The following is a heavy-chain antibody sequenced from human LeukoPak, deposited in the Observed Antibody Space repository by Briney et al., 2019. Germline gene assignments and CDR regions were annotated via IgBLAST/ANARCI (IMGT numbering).Heavy chain of an antibody. CDR2: IKSKTDGGTT. CDR1: GFTFGNAW. CDR3: TTAFYGSGSYHY. J-gene: IGHJ4*02. Sequence: PGGSLRLSCAASGFTFGNAWMSWVRQAPGKGLEWVGRIKSKTDGGTTDYAAPVKGRFTISRDDSKNTLYLQMNSLKTEDTAVYYCTTAFYGSGSYHYWGQGTLVTVSS. D-gene: IGHD3-10*01. V-gene: IGHV3-15*01.